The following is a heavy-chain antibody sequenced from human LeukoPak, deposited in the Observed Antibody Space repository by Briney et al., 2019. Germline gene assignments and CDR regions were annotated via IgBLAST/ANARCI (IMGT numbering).Heavy chain of an antibody. J-gene: IGHJ6*02. V-gene: IGHV3-30-3*01. CDR1: GFTFSNYA. CDR2: ISYDGSNK. Sequence: GGSLRLSYAASGFTFSNYAIHWVRQAPGKGLEWVAVISYDGSNKYYADSVKGRFTNSRDNSKNTLYLQMNSLRAEDTAVYYCARGYGSGRLYYYYGMDVWGQGTTVTVSS. CDR3: ARGYGSGRLYYYYGMDV. D-gene: IGHD3-10*01.